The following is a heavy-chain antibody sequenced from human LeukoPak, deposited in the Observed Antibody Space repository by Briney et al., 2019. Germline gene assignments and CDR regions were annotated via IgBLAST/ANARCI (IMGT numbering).Heavy chain of an antibody. V-gene: IGHV4-30-4*08. CDR2: IYYSGST. J-gene: IGHJ5*02. CDR1: GGSISSGDYY. Sequence: TPETLSLTCTVSGGSISSGDYYWSWIRQPPGQGREGVEYIYYSGSTYYYPSLKSRVTISVDTSKNQFSLKLSSVTAADTAVYYCDRLSWPDCSSTSCYTLFRYWFDPWGQATLVTVSS. CDR3: DRLSWPDCSSTSCYTLFRYWFDP. D-gene: IGHD2-2*02.